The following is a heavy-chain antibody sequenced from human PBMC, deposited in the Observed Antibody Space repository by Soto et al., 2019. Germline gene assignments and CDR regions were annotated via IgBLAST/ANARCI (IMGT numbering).Heavy chain of an antibody. CDR3: ARTTTLENYFDY. CDR1: GGSFSNYY. CDR2: IFYTGSS. V-gene: IGHV4-59*01. Sequence: QVQLQESGPGLVSTSETLSLTCTVSGGSFSNYYWSWIRQPPGKGLEWIGYIFYTGSSIYNPSLKSRVTMSVDMSKKEFSLNLSSVTAADTALYYCARTTTLENYFDYWGQGTLVTVSA. J-gene: IGHJ4*02. D-gene: IGHD2-15*01.